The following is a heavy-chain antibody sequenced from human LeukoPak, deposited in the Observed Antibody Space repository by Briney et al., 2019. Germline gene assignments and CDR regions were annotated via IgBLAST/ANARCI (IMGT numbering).Heavy chain of an antibody. CDR3: ARLKFYDSTGHSPGYYMDV. CDR1: GGSIISYY. D-gene: IGHD3-22*01. V-gene: IGHV4-4*07. Sequence: SETLSLTCTVSGGSIISYYWSWIRQSAGQGLEWIGRINGNGITDYNASLKSRVTMSLDTSRKQFSLRLTSVTAADTAVYYCARLKFYDSTGHSPGYYMDVWGKGTTVSV. J-gene: IGHJ6*03. CDR2: INGNGIT.